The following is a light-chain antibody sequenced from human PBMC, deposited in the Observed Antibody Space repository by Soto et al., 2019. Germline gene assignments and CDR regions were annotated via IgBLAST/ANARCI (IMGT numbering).Light chain of an antibody. CDR1: SSDVGSYNL. CDR2: EVT. J-gene: IGLJ2*01. Sequence: QSALTQPASVSGSPGQSITISCTGTSSDVGSYNLVSWYQQHPGKAPKLMIYEVTKRPSGVSNRFSGSKSGNTASLTISGLQAEDEADYYCCSYAGGTTVLVFGGGTKLTVL. CDR3: CSYAGGTTVLV. V-gene: IGLV2-23*02.